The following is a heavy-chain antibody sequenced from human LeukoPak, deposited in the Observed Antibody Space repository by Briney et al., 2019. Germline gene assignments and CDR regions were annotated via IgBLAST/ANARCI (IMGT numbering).Heavy chain of an antibody. D-gene: IGHD3-22*01. CDR1: GGSISSYY. Sequence: PSETLSLTCSVSGGSISSYYWSWIRQPPGRGLEWIGYIYYSGRTSYNPSLKSRVTISVDTSKNQFSLKLSSVTAAGTAVYYCARSQYYYDSSGYLGNHFDYWGQGTLVTVSS. CDR3: ARSQYYYDSSGYLGNHFDY. V-gene: IGHV4-59*01. CDR2: IYYSGRT. J-gene: IGHJ4*02.